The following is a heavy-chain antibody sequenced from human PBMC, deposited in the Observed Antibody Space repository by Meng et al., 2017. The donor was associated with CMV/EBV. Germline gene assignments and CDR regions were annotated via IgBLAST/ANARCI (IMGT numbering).Heavy chain of an antibody. Sequence: SETLSLTCTVSGGSTSSYYWSWIRQPPGKGLEWIGYIHYSGSTNYNPSLKSRVTISVDTSKNQFSLKLSSVTAADTAVYYCARSSYYDSSGYYYLGGMDVWGQGTTVTVSS. D-gene: IGHD3-22*01. CDR2: IHYSGST. V-gene: IGHV4-59*01. CDR1: GGSTSSYY. CDR3: ARSSYYDSSGYYYLGGMDV. J-gene: IGHJ6*02.